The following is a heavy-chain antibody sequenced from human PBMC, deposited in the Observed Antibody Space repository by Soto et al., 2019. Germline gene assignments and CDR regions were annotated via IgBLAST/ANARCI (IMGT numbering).Heavy chain of an antibody. D-gene: IGHD3-16*01. V-gene: IGHV3-48*04. CDR3: TRDPRITDF. J-gene: IGHJ4*02. Sequence: VQLVESGGGVVQPGRSLRLSCAASAFTFSSYAMYWVRQAPGKGLELVSYVNPGGDVTNYVESVKGRFTISRDNAKNSMYLHMNSLRAEDTAVYYCTRDPRITDFWGQGTLVTVSS. CDR1: AFTFSSYA. CDR2: VNPGGDVT.